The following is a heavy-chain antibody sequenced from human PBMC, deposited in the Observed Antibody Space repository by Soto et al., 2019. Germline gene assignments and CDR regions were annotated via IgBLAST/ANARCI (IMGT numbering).Heavy chain of an antibody. J-gene: IGHJ6*02. CDR3: ARGDSTDCSNGVCSFFYNHDMDV. V-gene: IGHV4-61*01. CDR1: GGSVSIGSYY. Sequence: SETLSLTCTVSGGSVSIGSYYWSCIRQPPGKGLEWIGYIYYSGSTNYNPSLKSRVTISVDTSKNQFSLKLSSVTAADTAIYYCARGDSTDCSNGVCSFFYNHDMDVWGQGTTVTVSS. CDR2: IYYSGST. D-gene: IGHD2-8*01.